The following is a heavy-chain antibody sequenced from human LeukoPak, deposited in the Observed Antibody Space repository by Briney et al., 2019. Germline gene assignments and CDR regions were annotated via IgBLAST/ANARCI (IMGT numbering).Heavy chain of an antibody. CDR3: ARVGITGTTDY. J-gene: IGHJ4*02. CDR1: GGYISSYS. V-gene: IGHV4-38-2*02. Sequence: PSETLSLTCTVSGGYISSYSWSWVRQPPGKGLEWIGSIYHSGSTYYNPSLKSRVTISVDTSKNQFSLKLSSVTAADTAVYYCARVGITGTTDYWGQGTLVTVSS. CDR2: IYHSGST. D-gene: IGHD1-7*01.